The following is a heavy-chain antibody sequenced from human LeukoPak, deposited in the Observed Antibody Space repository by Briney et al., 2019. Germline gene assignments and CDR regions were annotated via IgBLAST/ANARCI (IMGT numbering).Heavy chain of an antibody. Sequence: GGSLTLSCAASGLTVSNNYINWVRQAPGKGLEWVSVMRSDDTTYYADSVKGRFTISRDNFKNTLYLQMNTLRVEDTGVYYCASDRGYGGNSGDYWGQGTLVSVSS. D-gene: IGHD4-23*01. CDR1: GLTVSNNY. V-gene: IGHV3-66*01. CDR3: ASDRGYGGNSGDY. J-gene: IGHJ4*02. CDR2: MRSDDTT.